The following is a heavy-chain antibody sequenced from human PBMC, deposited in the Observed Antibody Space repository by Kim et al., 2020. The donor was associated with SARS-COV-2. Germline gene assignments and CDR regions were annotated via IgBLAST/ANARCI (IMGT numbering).Heavy chain of an antibody. Sequence: AQKFQGRVTMTRNTSISTAYMELSSLRSEDTAVYYCARSVITKTGTTDYWGQGTLVTVSS. CDR3: ARSVITKTGTTDY. J-gene: IGHJ4*02. D-gene: IGHD1-1*01. V-gene: IGHV1-8*01.